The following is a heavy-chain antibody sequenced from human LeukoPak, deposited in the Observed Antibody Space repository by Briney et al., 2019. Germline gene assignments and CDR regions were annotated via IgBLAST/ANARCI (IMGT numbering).Heavy chain of an antibody. D-gene: IGHD3-10*01. V-gene: IGHV3-23*01. CDR2: ISGSGTST. J-gene: IGHJ4*02. Sequence: PGGSLRLSCAASGFAFSSYAMSWVRQAPGKGLEWVSAISGSGTSTYYADSVKGRFTISRDNSKNTLYLQMNSLRAEHTAVYYCAKGSGSGSFAGFDYWGQGTLVTVSS. CDR3: AKGSGSGSFAGFDY. CDR1: GFAFSSYA.